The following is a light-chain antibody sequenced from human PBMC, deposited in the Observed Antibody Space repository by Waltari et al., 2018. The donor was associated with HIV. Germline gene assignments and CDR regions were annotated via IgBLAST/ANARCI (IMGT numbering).Light chain of an antibody. CDR3: QQYGSSPLT. CDR1: QSVSSSY. Sequence: EIVLTQSPGTLSSSPGERANLSCKVSQSVSSSYLAWYQHKVGQAPRLLIYGPSTRATGIPDRFSGSGSGTDFTLTISRLEAEDFAVYYCQQYGSSPLTFGGGTKVEIK. CDR2: GPS. J-gene: IGKJ4*01. V-gene: IGKV3-20*01.